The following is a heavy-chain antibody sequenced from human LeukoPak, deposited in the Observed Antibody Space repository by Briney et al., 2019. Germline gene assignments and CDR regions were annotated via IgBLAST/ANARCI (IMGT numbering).Heavy chain of an antibody. J-gene: IGHJ4*02. D-gene: IGHD3-22*01. CDR1: GFTFDDYA. CDR3: ARGRYYHDTSGYYSLDY. CDR2: ISWNSNSI. Sequence: PGRSLILSCAASGFTFDDYAMHWVRQAPGKGLEWVSSISWNSNSIDYADSVKGRFTISRDNAKNSLYLQLNSLRAEDMALYYCARGRYYHDTSGYYSLDYWGQGTLVTVSS. V-gene: IGHV3-9*03.